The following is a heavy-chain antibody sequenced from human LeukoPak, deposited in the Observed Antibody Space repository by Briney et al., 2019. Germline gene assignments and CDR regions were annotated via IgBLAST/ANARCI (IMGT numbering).Heavy chain of an antibody. CDR3: ARCSRSSTDCYSAFDI. Sequence: GGSLRLSCEASGFTFDDYGMSWVRQSTGKGLEWVSAITNWNGGSTGYADSVRGRFTISRDNAKHSLYLQMNSLRAEDTALYYCARCSRSSTDCYSAFDIWGQGTMVTVSS. D-gene: IGHD2-2*02. CDR2: ITNWNGGST. J-gene: IGHJ3*02. CDR1: GFTFDDYG. V-gene: IGHV3-20*04.